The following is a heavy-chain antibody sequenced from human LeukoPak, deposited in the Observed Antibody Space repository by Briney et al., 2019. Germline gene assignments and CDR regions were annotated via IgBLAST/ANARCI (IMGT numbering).Heavy chain of an antibody. CDR2: INHSGST. D-gene: IGHD1-26*01. CDR1: GGSFSGYY. V-gene: IGHV4-34*01. J-gene: IGHJ4*02. Sequence: PSETLSLTCAVYGGSFSGYYWSWIRQPPGKGLEWIGEINHSGSTNYNPSLKGRVTISVDTSKNQFSLKLSSVTAADTAVYYCASPSGSYLLGFDYWGQGTLVAVSS. CDR3: ASPSGSYLLGFDY.